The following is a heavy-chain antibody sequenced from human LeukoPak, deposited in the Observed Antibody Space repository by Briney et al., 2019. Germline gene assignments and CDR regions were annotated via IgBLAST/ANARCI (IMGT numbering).Heavy chain of an antibody. J-gene: IGHJ4*02. CDR2: ISSSSSYI. Sequence: GGSLSHLCAASGLTFSSYSMNWVRQAPGKGLEWVSSISSSSSYIYYADSVKGRFTISRDNAKNSLYLQMNSLRAEDTAVYYCARWLSDCEGGQGTLVTVSS. D-gene: IGHD2-21*01. CDR3: ARWLSDCE. V-gene: IGHV3-21*01. CDR1: GLTFSSYS.